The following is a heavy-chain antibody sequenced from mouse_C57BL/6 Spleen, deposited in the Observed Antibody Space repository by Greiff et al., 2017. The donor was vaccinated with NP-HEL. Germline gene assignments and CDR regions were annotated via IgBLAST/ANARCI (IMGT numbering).Heavy chain of an antibody. CDR2: ISSGSSTI. CDR3: ARVINGYYAMDY. V-gene: IGHV5-17*01. Sequence: DVKLVESGGGLVKPGGSLKLSCAASGFTFSDYGMHWVRQAPEKGLEWVAYISSGSSTIYYADTVKGRFTISRDNAKNTLFLQMTSLRSEDTAMYYCARVINGYYAMDYWGQGTSVTVSS. J-gene: IGHJ4*01. CDR1: GFTFSDYG.